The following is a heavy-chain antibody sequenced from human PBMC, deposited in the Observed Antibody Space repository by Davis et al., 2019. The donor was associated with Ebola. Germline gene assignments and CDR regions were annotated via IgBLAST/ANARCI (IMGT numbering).Heavy chain of an antibody. J-gene: IGHJ4*02. Sequence: GGSLRLSCSASGFTFNDFAMHWVRKAPGKGLEFVSGITDMGTTTHYADSVKGRSTTSRDDSKNSLYPQMSSLRPEDTALYFCVKDRRGKYAFDCWGQGTLVTVSS. V-gene: IGHV3-64D*08. CDR2: ITDMGTTT. D-gene: IGHD3-16*01. CDR3: VKDRRGKYAFDC. CDR1: GFTFNDFA.